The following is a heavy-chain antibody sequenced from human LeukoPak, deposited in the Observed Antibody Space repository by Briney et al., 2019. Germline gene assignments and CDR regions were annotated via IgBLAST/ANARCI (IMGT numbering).Heavy chain of an antibody. CDR3: ARAYSSSWYQEY. V-gene: IGHV5-10-1*01. CDR2: IDPSDSYT. CDR1: GYSFTSYW. D-gene: IGHD6-13*01. Sequence: GESLRISCKGSGYSFTSYWISWVRQMPGKGLEWMGRIDPSDSYTNYSPSFQGHVTVSADKSISTAYLQWSSLKASDTAMYYCARAYSSSWYQEYWGQGTLVTVSS. J-gene: IGHJ4*02.